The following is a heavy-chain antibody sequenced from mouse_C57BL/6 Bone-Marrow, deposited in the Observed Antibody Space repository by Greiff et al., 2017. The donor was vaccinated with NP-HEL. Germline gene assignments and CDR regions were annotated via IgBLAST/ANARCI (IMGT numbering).Heavy chain of an antibody. J-gene: IGHJ2*01. CDR1: GYTFTDYY. D-gene: IGHD1-1*01. CDR3: ARGGIYWHGSSADY. Sequence: EVQLQQSGPELVKPGASVKISCKASGYTFTDYYMNWVKQSHGKSLEWIGDINPNNGGTSYNQKFKGKATLSVDKSSSTAYMELRSLTSEDSAVYYCARGGIYWHGSSADYWGQGTTLTVSS. V-gene: IGHV1-26*01. CDR2: INPNNGGT.